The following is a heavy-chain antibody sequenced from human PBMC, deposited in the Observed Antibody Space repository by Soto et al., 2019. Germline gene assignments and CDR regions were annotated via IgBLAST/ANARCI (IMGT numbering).Heavy chain of an antibody. J-gene: IGHJ5*02. CDR2: FYSSGSI. Sequence: SETLSLTCFVSGYSITAGGYYWSWIRHHPGKGLEWIGSFYSSGSIIYNPSLRSRVSISVDTSKNQFSLKLSSVTAADTAVYYCARGRDYYDSSGYSPLDPWGQGTLVTV. CDR1: GYSITAGGYY. CDR3: ARGRDYYDSSGYSPLDP. V-gene: IGHV4-31*03. D-gene: IGHD3-22*01.